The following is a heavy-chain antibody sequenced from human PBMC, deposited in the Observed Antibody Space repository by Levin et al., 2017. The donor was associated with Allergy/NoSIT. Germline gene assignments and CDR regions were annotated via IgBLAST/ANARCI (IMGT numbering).Heavy chain of an antibody. CDR2: IIPSLGRT. D-gene: IGHD2-2*02. J-gene: IGHJ4*02. V-gene: IGHV1-69*04. CDR3: ARGYSHDS. Sequence: PLASVKVSCKSVGGSFSTYAITWVRQGPGQGLKWMGRIIPSLGRTNYAQEFQGRVTILADKSTSTAYMELSSLTYEDTAVYYCARGYSHDSWGQGTLVTVSS. CDR1: GGSFSTYA.